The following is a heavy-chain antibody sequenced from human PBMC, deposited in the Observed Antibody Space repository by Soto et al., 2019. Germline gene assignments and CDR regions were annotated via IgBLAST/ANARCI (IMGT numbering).Heavy chain of an antibody. CDR2: ILSIGGA. V-gene: IGHV4-31*03. CDR1: GGSISSGGFY. CDR3: ARLCTGFYNARPTSFDY. Sequence: QVQLQESAPGLVKPSQTLSLTCTVSGGSISSGGFYWSWIRQHPGKGLEWVGYILSIGGAYYNPSLKSRVSMTVDTSKNQFSLRLRSVTAADAALYYCARLCTGFYNARPTSFDYWGQGTLVTVSS. J-gene: IGHJ4*02. D-gene: IGHD3-9*01.